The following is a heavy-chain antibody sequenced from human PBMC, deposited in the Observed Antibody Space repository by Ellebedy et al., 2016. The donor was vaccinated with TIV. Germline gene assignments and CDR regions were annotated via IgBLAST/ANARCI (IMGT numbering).Heavy chain of an antibody. CDR2: IFHGANGEDT. J-gene: IGHJ4*02. CDR1: GGAIRKDD. V-gene: IGHV4-59*01. Sequence: MPSETLSLTCTVSGGAIRKDDWSWTRQPPGKGEEWMGYIFHGANGEDTDYTPSLNSRVTISRDTSRSQFFLTLSSVTAADTAVSYCARRQSPGWSPNFDLWGQGTLVAVSS. CDR3: ARRQSPGWSPNFDL. D-gene: IGHD1-1*01.